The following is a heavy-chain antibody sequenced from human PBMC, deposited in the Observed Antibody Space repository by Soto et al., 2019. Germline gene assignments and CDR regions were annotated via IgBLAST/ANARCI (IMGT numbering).Heavy chain of an antibody. CDR2: IYASGTT. CDR3: ARESRSELGTVEY. J-gene: IGHJ4*02. V-gene: IGHV4-4*07. D-gene: IGHD1-1*01. Sequence: QVRLQESGPGLVKPSETLSLTCTVSGASISNYYWSWIRQPAGKGLECLGRIYASGTTTYNPSLRSRVTMSVDTSKNQFSLNLNSVTAENPAVYYCARESRSELGTVEYWGQGTLVTVSS. CDR1: GASISNYY.